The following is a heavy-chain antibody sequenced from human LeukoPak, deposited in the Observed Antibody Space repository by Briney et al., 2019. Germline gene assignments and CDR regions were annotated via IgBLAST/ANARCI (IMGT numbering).Heavy chain of an antibody. Sequence: SETLSLTCTVSGGSISSSSYYWGWIRQPPGKGLEWIGSIYYSGSTYYNPSLKSRVTISVDTSKNQFSLKLSSVTAADTAVYYCARRNYGSSGYASFDYWGQGTLVTVSS. V-gene: IGHV4-39*01. CDR2: IYYSGST. J-gene: IGHJ4*02. D-gene: IGHD3-22*01. CDR1: GGSISSSSYY. CDR3: ARRNYGSSGYASFDY.